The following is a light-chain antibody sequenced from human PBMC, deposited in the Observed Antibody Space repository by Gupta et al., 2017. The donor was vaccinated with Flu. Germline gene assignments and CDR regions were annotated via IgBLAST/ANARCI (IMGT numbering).Light chain of an antibody. Sequence: SYVLPQPPSVSVAPGQTARITCGGSNIGSKSVHWYQRTPGQAPVLVVYDDSVRRSGIPERFSGFNSENTATLTISRVEAGDEADYYCHVWDSNSDQLVFGGGTKLTVL. V-gene: IGLV3-21*02. CDR1: NIGSKS. CDR3: HVWDSNSDQLV. J-gene: IGLJ2*01. CDR2: DDS.